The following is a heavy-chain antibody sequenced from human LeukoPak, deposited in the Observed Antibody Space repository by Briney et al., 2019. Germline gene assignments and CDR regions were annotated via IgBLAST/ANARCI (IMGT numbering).Heavy chain of an antibody. Sequence: ASVKVSCKVSGYTLTELSMHWVRQAPGKGLEWMGGFDPEDGETIYAQKFQGRVTMTEDTSTDTAYMELSSLRSEDTAVYYCATDRSSGSYRNLDYWGQGALVTVSS. J-gene: IGHJ4*02. CDR2: FDPEDGET. D-gene: IGHD1-26*01. CDR3: ATDRSSGSYRNLDY. V-gene: IGHV1-24*01. CDR1: GYTLTELS.